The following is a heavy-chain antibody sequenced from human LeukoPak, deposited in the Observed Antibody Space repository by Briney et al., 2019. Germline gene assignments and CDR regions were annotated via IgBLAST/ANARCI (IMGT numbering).Heavy chain of an antibody. CDR1: AFTLSSDW. D-gene: IGHD1-7*01. Sequence: GGSLRLSCAASAFTLSSDWMTWVRQAPGKGLEWVATIKPDGSEKYYVDSLKGRFTISRDNARNSLYLQMNSLRVEDTAVCYCAIDKSWNFPLWGQGTLVTVSS. J-gene: IGHJ4*02. CDR2: IKPDGSEK. V-gene: IGHV3-7*01. CDR3: AIDKSWNFPL.